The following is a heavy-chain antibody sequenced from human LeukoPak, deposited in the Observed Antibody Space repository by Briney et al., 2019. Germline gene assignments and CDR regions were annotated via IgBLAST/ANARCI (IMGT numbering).Heavy chain of an antibody. V-gene: IGHV3-48*03. CDR1: GFTFSSYE. D-gene: IGHD1-26*01. CDR2: ISSSGSTI. CDR3: ARDTRAIVGARADAFDI. Sequence: GGSLRLSCAASGFTFSSYEMNWVRQAPGEGLEWVSYISSSGSTIYYADSVKGRFTISRDNAKNSLYLQMNSLRAEDTAVYYCARDTRAIVGARADAFDIWGQGTMVTVSS. J-gene: IGHJ3*02.